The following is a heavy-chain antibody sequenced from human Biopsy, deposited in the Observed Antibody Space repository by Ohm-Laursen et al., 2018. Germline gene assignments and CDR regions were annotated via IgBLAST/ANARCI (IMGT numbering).Heavy chain of an antibody. V-gene: IGHV1-69*04. J-gene: IGHJ4*02. D-gene: IGHD3-3*01. Sequence: SSVKVSCKASGGPSSSYAFSWVRQAPGQGLEWVGRIVPILGHLNYAQRFQGRASITADKSTTYVYMELSRLTSGDTAVYYCAADADGYYTEFDYWGPGTLVTVSS. CDR1: GGPSSSYA. CDR2: IVPILGHL. CDR3: AADADGYYTEFDY.